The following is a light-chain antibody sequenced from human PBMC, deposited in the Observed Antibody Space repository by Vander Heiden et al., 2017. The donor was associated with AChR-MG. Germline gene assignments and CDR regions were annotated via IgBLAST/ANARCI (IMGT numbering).Light chain of an antibody. CDR1: QTVSSK. CDR3: QQYRAGYPGPLS. CDR2: GAS. V-gene: IGKV3-15*01. J-gene: IGKJ4*01. Sequence: EIVMTQSPDTLSVSPGERATLSCRASQTVSSKLAWYQKKPGQAPRLLIYGASTRATGSPDRFSGSGYGKEFTLTISSLQSEEFEVYYCQQYRAGYPGPLSFGGGTRVEMK.